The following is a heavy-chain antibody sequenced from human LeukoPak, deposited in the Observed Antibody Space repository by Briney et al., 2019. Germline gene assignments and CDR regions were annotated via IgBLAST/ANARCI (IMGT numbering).Heavy chain of an antibody. V-gene: IGHV4-39*07. CDR2: IYYSRNT. J-gene: IGHJ4*02. CDR1: GGSISSASCY. D-gene: IGHD6-19*01. Sequence: SETLSLTCTVSGGSISSASCYWGWIRQSPGKGLEWIGSIYYSRNTYYNPSLKSRVTISVDTSKNQFSLKLDSVTAADTAVYYCAKGTSSGWYYFDYWGQGTLVTVSS. CDR3: AKGTSSGWYYFDY.